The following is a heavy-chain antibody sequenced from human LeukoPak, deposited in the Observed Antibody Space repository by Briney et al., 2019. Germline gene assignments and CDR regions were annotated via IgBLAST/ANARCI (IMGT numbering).Heavy chain of an antibody. D-gene: IGHD7-27*01. J-gene: IGHJ4*02. Sequence: GGSLSLSCAASGFTLDDYAMHWVRQAPGKGLEWVSGISWNSGSIGYADSVKGRFTISRDNAKNSLYLQMNSLRAEDTALYYCAKDISPLLGYYFDYWGQGTLVTVSS. CDR1: GFTLDDYA. CDR2: ISWNSGSI. V-gene: IGHV3-9*01. CDR3: AKDISPLLGYYFDY.